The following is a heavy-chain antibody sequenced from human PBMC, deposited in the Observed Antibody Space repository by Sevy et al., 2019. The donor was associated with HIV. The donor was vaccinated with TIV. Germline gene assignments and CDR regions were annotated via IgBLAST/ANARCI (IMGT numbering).Heavy chain of an antibody. CDR1: GFIFNSYA. D-gene: IGHD3-10*01. CDR3: ARGYGSGSPPDY. V-gene: IGHV3-23*01. J-gene: IGHJ4*02. Sequence: GGSLRLSCVASGFIFNSYAMNWVRQAPGKGLEGVSSISGSGGSTYYGDCAKGRFSISRDNFNNRVFLEMNTLRADDTAVYYCARGYGSGSPPDYWGQGTLVTVSS. CDR2: ISGSGGST.